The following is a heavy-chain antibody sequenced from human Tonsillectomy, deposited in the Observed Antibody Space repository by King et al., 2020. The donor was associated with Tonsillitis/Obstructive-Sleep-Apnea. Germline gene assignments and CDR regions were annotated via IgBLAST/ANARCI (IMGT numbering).Heavy chain of an antibody. J-gene: IGHJ4*02. CDR1: GFTFSSYA. Sequence: VQLVESGGGVVQPGRSLRLSCAASGFTFSSYAMHWVRQAPGKGLEWVAVISYDGSNKYYADSVKGRFTISRDNSKNTLYLQMNSLRAEVTAVYYCARDVQSGSYYESGGYFDYWGQGTLVTVSS. D-gene: IGHD1-26*01. V-gene: IGHV3-30*04. CDR3: ARDVQSGSYYESGGYFDY. CDR2: ISYDGSNK.